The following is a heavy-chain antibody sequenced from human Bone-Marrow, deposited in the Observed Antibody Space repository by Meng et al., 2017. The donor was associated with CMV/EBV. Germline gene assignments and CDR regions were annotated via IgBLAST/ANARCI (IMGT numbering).Heavy chain of an antibody. CDR2: IWYDGTKE. Sequence: GESLKISCAVSGFTFSRYGMHWVRQAPGKGLEWVAIIWYDGTKEYYGDSVKGRFTISRDNSKNTVFLQMNSLRVEDTAVYYCAKDSGYCTSTRCPYYNGLDVWGQGTTVTVYS. CDR1: GFTFSRYG. CDR3: AKDSGYCTSTRCPYYNGLDV. J-gene: IGHJ6*02. D-gene: IGHD2-2*01. V-gene: IGHV3-33*06.